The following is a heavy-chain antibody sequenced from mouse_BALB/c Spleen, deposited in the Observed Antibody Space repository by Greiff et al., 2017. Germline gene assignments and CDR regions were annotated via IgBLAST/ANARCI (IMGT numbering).Heavy chain of an antibody. J-gene: IGHJ4*01. CDR1: GFNIKDTY. CDR3: ARGAYGYAMDY. D-gene: IGHD1-1*02. V-gene: IGHV14-3*02. CDR2: IDPANGNT. Sequence: VQLQQSGAELVKPGALVKLSCTASGFNIKDTYMHWVKQRPEQGLEWIGRIDPANGNTKYDPKFQGKATITADTSSNTAYLQLSSLTSEDTAVYYCARGAYGYAMDYWGQGTSVTVSS.